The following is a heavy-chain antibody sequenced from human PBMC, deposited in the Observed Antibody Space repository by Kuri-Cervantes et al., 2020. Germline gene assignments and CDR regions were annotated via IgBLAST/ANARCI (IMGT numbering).Heavy chain of an antibody. J-gene: IGHJ5*02. D-gene: IGHD4/OR15-4a*01. CDR1: GYTFTSYY. Sequence: KVSCKASGYTFTSYYMHWVRQAPGQGLEWMGIIYPNDSDTRYSPSVQGQVTISVDKSISTAYMQWSSLKDSDTAIYYCARGHYGENPWGQGTLVTVSS. V-gene: IGHV5-51*01. CDR2: IYPNDSDT. CDR3: ARGHYGENP.